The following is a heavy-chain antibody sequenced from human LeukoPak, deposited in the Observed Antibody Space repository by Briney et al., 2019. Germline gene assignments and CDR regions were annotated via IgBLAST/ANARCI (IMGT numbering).Heavy chain of an antibody. CDR1: GGTFSSYA. J-gene: IGHJ4*02. CDR3: ARDGSVYYGDCVY. V-gene: IGHV1-69*13. CDR2: IIPIFGTA. Sequence: SVKVSCKASGGTFSSYAISWVRQAPGQGLEWMGGIIPIFGTANYAQKFQGRVTITADESTSTAYMELSSLRSEDTAVYYCARDGSVYYGDCVYWGQGTLVTVSS. D-gene: IGHD4-17*01.